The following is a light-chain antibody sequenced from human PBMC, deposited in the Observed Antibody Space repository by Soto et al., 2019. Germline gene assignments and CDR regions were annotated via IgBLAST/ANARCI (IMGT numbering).Light chain of an antibody. V-gene: IGLV2-14*03. J-gene: IGLJ2*01. Sequence: QSALTQPASVSGSPGQSITISCTGTSSDVGAYNDVSWYQQHPCKVPKVILYDVSDRPSGVSSRFSGSKSGNTASLTISGLQAEDEADYYCSSYTTTRTLVFGGGTKVTVL. CDR3: SSYTTTRTLV. CDR2: DVS. CDR1: SSDVGAYND.